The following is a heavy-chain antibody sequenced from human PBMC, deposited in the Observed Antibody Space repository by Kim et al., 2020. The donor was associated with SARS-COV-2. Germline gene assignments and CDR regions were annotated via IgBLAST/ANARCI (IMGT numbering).Heavy chain of an antibody. CDR3: ARGNSRRIAAAGRGDY. J-gene: IGHJ4*02. V-gene: IGHV1-8*01. Sequence: ASVKVSCKASGYTFTSYDINWVRQATGQGLEWMGWMNPNSGNTGYAQKFQGRVTMTRNTSISTAYMELSSLRSEDTAVYYCARGNSRRIAAAGRGDYWGQGTLVTVSS. CDR2: MNPNSGNT. CDR1: GYTFTSYD. D-gene: IGHD6-13*01.